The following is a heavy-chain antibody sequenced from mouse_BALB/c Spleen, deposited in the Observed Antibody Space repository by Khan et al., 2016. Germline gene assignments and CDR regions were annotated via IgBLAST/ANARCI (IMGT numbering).Heavy chain of an antibody. CDR1: GFSLTNSG. CDR2: IWAGGST. J-gene: IGHJ3*01. Sequence: QVQLKESGPGLVAPSQSLSITCTVSGFSLTNSGVHWVRQPPRKGLDWLGVIWAGGSTDYNSALMSRLSITRDTTQNQVFLKMNSLQTDDTAMYYCARDDQDFDAWFASWGQQTLVTVSA. CDR3: ARDDQDFDAWFAS. V-gene: IGHV2-9*02.